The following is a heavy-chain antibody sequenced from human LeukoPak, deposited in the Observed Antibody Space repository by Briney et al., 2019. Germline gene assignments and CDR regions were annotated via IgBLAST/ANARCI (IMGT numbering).Heavy chain of an antibody. CDR3: ARERICSGGSCPFDP. V-gene: IGHV3-48*04. CDR1: GFTFSSYW. Sequence: GGSLRLSCAASGFTFSSYWMHWVRQAPGKGLEWVSYISSSGSTIYYADSVKGRFTISRDNAKNSLYLQMNSLRAEDTAVYYCARERICSGGSCPFDPWGQGTLVTVSS. CDR2: ISSSGSTI. J-gene: IGHJ5*02. D-gene: IGHD2-15*01.